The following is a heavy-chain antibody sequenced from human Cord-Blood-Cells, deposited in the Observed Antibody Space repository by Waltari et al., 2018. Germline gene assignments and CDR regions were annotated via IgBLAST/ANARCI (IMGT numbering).Heavy chain of an antibody. J-gene: IGHJ4*02. Sequence: QVQLQQWGAGLLKPSETLSLTCAVYGGSFSGYYWSWIRQPPGKGLEWIGETNHSGRTNSNPPLRSRVTISVDTSKNQFSLRRSSGTAADTAVYYCARLGNTAMVTDYWGQGTLVTVSS. V-gene: IGHV4-34*01. CDR1: GGSFSGYY. CDR3: ARLGNTAMVTDY. CDR2: TNHSGRT. D-gene: IGHD5-18*01.